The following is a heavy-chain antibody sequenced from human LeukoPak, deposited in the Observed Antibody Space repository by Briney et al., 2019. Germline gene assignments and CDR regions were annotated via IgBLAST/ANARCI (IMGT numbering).Heavy chain of an antibody. J-gene: IGHJ6*02. Sequence: GGSLRLSCAASGFTFSSYTMNWVRQAPGKGLEWVSSISSSSSYIYYADSVKGRLTISRDNAKNSLYLQMNSLRAEDTAVYYCANTMVRGSYNMDVWGQGTTVTVSS. CDR2: ISSSSSYI. D-gene: IGHD3-10*01. CDR1: GFTFSSYT. CDR3: ANTMVRGSYNMDV. V-gene: IGHV3-21*04.